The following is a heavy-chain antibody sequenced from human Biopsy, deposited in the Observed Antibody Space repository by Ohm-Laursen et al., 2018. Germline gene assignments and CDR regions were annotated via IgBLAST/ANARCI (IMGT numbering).Heavy chain of an antibody. CDR1: GDSISSYY. CDR3: ARDRGYYSDRTVPGYFDL. D-gene: IGHD3-22*01. CDR2: VYYTGST. J-gene: IGHJ2*01. Sequence: SDTLSLTCTVSGDSISSYYWSWIRQPPGKGLEWIGYVYYTGSTDYNPSLQSRVTISVDTSKNHFSLRLRSETPADTAIYYCARDRGYYSDRTVPGYFDLWGRGTLVTVSS. V-gene: IGHV4-59*01.